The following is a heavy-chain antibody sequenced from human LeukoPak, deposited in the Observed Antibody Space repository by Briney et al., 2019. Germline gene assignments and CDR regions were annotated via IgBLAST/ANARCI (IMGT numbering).Heavy chain of an antibody. J-gene: IGHJ4*02. D-gene: IGHD6-13*01. V-gene: IGHV4-61*02. CDR3: ARDRIAAAGSRYFDY. CDR2: IYTSGST. Sequence: SQTLSLTCTVSGGSISSGSYYWSWIRQPAGKGLEWIGRIYTSGSTNYNPSLKSRVTISVDTSKNQFSLKLSSVTAADTAVYYCARDRIAAAGSRYFDYWGQGTLVTVSS. CDR1: GGSISSGSYY.